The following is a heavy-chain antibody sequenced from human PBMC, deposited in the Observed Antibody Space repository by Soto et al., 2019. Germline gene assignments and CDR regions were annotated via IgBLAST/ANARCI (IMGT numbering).Heavy chain of an antibody. Sequence: EVQLVESGGGLVQPGGSLRLSCAASGFTFSDYYMDWVRQLPGKGLEWVGRTGNKANSYTTEYAPSVKGRFTISRHDSEDSMYLQMNSLKAEGTAVYYCARDTGGSYDFWGQGALVTVSS. CDR1: GFTFSDYY. D-gene: IGHD1-26*01. V-gene: IGHV3-72*01. CDR2: TGNKANSYTT. CDR3: ARDTGGSYDF. J-gene: IGHJ4*02.